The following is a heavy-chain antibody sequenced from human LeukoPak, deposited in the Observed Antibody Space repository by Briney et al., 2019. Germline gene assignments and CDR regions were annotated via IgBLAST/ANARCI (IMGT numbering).Heavy chain of an antibody. Sequence: ASVKVSCKASGYTFTSYGIIWVRQAPGQGLEWMGWISAYNGNTNYAQKPQGRVTMTTDTSTSTAYMELRSLRSDDTAVYYCARVYCSGGSCYPQLPYYYYYMDVWGKGNTVTVSS. J-gene: IGHJ6*03. V-gene: IGHV1-18*01. CDR1: GYTFTSYG. CDR2: ISAYNGNT. CDR3: ARVYCSGGSCYPQLPYYYYYMDV. D-gene: IGHD2-15*01.